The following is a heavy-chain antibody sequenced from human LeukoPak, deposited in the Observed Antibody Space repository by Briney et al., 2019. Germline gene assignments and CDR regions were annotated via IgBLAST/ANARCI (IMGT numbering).Heavy chain of an antibody. Sequence: GGSLRLSCAASGFTFSSYGMHWVRQAPGKGLEWVAVISDDGSTKYYADSVKGRFTISRDNSKNTLYLEMNSLRAEDTAVYYCAKEGAAGGKMQYCFDYWGQGPLVTVSS. CDR2: ISDDGSTK. J-gene: IGHJ4*02. V-gene: IGHV3-30*18. CDR1: GFTFSSYG. D-gene: IGHD6-13*01. CDR3: AKEGAAGGKMQYCFDY.